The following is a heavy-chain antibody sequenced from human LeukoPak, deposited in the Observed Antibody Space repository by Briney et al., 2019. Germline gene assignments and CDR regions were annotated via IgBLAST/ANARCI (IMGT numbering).Heavy chain of an antibody. Sequence: QTGGSLRLSCAASGFTFSSYGMHWVRQAPGKGLEWVAVIWYGGSNKYYADSVKGRFTISRDNSKNTLYLQMNSLRAEDTAVYYCAKELAGSYGFGYFDFWGRGTLVTVSS. CDR1: GFTFSSYG. D-gene: IGHD1-26*01. J-gene: IGHJ2*01. CDR2: IWYGGSNK. CDR3: AKELAGSYGFGYFDF. V-gene: IGHV3-30*02.